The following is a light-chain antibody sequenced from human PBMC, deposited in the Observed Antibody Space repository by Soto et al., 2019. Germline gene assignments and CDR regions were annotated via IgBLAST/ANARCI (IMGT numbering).Light chain of an antibody. CDR2: GAS. V-gene: IGKV3-15*01. CDR3: QQNNKWPPLT. Sequence: EVVMTQSPATVSVSPGEGVTLSCRASQTISNDLAWYQQKPGQAPRLLIYGASTRATGVPARFSGGGSGTEFTLTISSLQSEDFAFYYCQQNNKWPPLTFGGGTKVDIK. CDR1: QTISND. J-gene: IGKJ4*01.